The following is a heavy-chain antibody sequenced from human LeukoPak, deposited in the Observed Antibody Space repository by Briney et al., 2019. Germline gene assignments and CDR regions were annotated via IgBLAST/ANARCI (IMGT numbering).Heavy chain of an antibody. V-gene: IGHV3-21*01. CDR1: GFTFSTYS. Sequence: GGSLRLSCAASGFTFSTYSMNRVRQAPGKGLEWVSSISTSGDYMYYADSVKGRFTISRDNAKNSLYMQMDSLRAEDTAVYYCASGHNGWYYFDYWGQGTLVTVSS. CDR3: ASGHNGWYYFDY. J-gene: IGHJ4*02. D-gene: IGHD6-19*01. CDR2: ISTSGDYM.